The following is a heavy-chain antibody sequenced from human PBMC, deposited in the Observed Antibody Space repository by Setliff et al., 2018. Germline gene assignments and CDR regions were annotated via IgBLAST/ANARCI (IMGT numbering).Heavy chain of an antibody. CDR1: GYTFTSYG. V-gene: IGHV1-18*01. J-gene: IGHJ6*03. CDR2: ISAFNGNT. D-gene: IGHD1-1*01. CDR3: ASDTNGQVGNYYYYYMDV. Sequence: ASVKVSCKTPGYTFTSYGIIWVRQAPGRGLEWMGRISAFNGNTKYAEKFQGRVTMTTDTSTSTAYMELRSLRSDDTAVYYCASDTNGQVGNYYYYYMDVWGKGTTVTVSS.